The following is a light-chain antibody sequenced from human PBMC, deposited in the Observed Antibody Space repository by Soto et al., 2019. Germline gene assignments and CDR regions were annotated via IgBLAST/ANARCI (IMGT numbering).Light chain of an antibody. V-gene: IGKV3-11*01. J-gene: IGKJ2*01. CDR3: QQRSNWPRAT. CDR2: DAS. CDR1: QSVSSY. Sequence: EIVLTQSPATLSLSPGERATLSCRASQSVSSYLAWYQQKPGQAPRLLIYDASNRATGIPARFSGNGSGTDFTLTISSLEPEDFAVYYGQQRSNWPRATFGQGTKLEIK.